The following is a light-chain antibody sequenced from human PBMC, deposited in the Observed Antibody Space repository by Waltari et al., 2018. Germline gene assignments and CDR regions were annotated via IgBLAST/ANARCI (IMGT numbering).Light chain of an antibody. V-gene: IGLV2-14*01. Sequence: QSALTPPASVSGSPGQSITVSCTGTSSDGGGYNSVSWYQQHPGKAPKVMIYDVPNRPSGVSNRFSGSKSGNTASLTISGLQAEDEADYYCSSYTSSATLVFGTGTKVTVL. CDR2: DVP. J-gene: IGLJ1*01. CDR3: SSYTSSATLV. CDR1: SSDGGGYNS.